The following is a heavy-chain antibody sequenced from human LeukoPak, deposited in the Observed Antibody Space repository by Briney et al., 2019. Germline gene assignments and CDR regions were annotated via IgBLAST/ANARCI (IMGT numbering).Heavy chain of an antibody. CDR2: IYPGEADT. Sequence: GESLKISCKSSGYSLTSYWIGWVRQMPGKGLEWRGIIYPGEADTRYSPSFQGQVTISADKSIRTADLQCGSLKAAYTAMYYCVSGRDYFDYWGQGTLVTVSS. CDR1: GYSLTSYW. J-gene: IGHJ4*02. D-gene: IGHD1-14*01. CDR3: VSGRDYFDY. V-gene: IGHV5-51*01.